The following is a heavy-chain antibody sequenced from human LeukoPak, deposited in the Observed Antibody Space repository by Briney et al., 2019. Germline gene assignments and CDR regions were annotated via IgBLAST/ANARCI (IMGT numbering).Heavy chain of an antibody. CDR1: GFTFSSFG. Sequence: GGSLSLFCAASGFTFSSFGMHWVRQAPGKGLEWVAVIWYDGSNKYYADSVKGRFTISRDNSKNTLYLQMNSLRDDDTAVYYCARHDYGGTSGDYWGQGTLVTVSS. J-gene: IGHJ4*02. V-gene: IGHV3-33*01. CDR3: ARHDYGGTSGDY. D-gene: IGHD4-23*01. CDR2: IWYDGSNK.